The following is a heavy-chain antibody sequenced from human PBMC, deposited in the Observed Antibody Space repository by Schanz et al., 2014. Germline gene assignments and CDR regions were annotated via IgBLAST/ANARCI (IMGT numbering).Heavy chain of an antibody. Sequence: EVQLVESGGGLVQPGGSLRLSCTASGFTFSDYCMSWARQAPGKGPEWMANIKHDGSVKDYVDSVEGRFTISRDNAKTSQFLQMNSLRAEGSAVYYGERDDSSEIYYTTRWDIDYWGQGTLLTGSS. V-gene: IGHV3-7*04. CDR1: GFTFSDYC. CDR3: ERDDSSEIYYTTRWDIDY. CDR2: IKHDGSVK. J-gene: IGHJ4*02. D-gene: IGHD1-26*01.